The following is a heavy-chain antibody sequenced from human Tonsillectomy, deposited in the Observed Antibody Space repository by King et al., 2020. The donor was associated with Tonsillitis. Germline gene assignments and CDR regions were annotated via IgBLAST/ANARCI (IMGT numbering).Heavy chain of an antibody. CDR1: GFTFSSYN. V-gene: IGHV3-21*01. D-gene: IGHD3-3*01. CDR3: ARDHYDFWGGYYFF. J-gene: IGHJ4*02. CDR2: ISSSSSYI. Sequence: VQLVESGGGLVKPGGSLRLSCAASGFTFSSYNMHWVRQAPGKGLEWVSSISSSSSYIYYADSVKGRFTISRDNAKNSLYLQMNSLRAEDTAMYYCARDHYDFWGGYYFFWGQGTLVTVSS.